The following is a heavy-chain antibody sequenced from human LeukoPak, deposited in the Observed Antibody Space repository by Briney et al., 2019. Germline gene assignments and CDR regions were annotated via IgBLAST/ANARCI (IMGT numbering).Heavy chain of an antibody. CDR1: GFTFSSYA. Sequence: GGSLRLSFAASGFTFSSYAMSWVRQAPGKGLEWVSAISSSAGSTYYADSVKGRFTISRDNSMNTLYLRMNSLRAEDTAVYYCAKPSMESYYYYGMDVWGQGTTVTVSS. D-gene: IGHD2/OR15-2a*01. CDR2: ISSSAGST. V-gene: IGHV3-23*01. CDR3: AKPSMESYYYYGMDV. J-gene: IGHJ6*02.